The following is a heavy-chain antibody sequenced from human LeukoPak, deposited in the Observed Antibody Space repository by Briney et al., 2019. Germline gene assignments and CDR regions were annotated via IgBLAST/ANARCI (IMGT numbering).Heavy chain of an antibody. CDR1: GGSISPYY. J-gene: IGHJ6*02. Sequence: SETLSLTCSVSGGSISPYYWIWIRQPPGETLEYIGYIYYSGSTNYNPSLKSRVTISVDTSKNQSSLELSSVTAADTAVYYCAAQREGSGRPLDRRYYYYYGMDVWGQGTTVTVSS. CDR3: AAQREGSGRPLDRRYYYYYGMDV. V-gene: IGHV4-59*01. CDR2: IYYSGST. D-gene: IGHD3-10*01.